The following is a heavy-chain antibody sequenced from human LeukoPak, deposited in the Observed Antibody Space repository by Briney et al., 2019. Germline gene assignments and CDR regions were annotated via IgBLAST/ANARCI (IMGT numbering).Heavy chain of an antibody. CDR1: GFTFSSYG. CDR3: AKDQESYYDILTPLFYGMDV. V-gene: IGHV3-30*18. Sequence: GGSLRLSCAASGFTFSSYGMHWVRQAPGKGLEWVAVISYDGSNKYYADSVKGRFTISRDNSKNTLYLQMNSLRAEDTAVYYCAKDQESYYDILTPLFYGMDVWGQGTTVTVSS. J-gene: IGHJ6*02. CDR2: ISYDGSNK. D-gene: IGHD3-9*01.